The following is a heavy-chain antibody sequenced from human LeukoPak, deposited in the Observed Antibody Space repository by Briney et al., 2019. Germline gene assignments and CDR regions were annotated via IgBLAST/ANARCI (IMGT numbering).Heavy chain of an antibody. J-gene: IGHJ4*02. CDR2: IYYSGST. V-gene: IGHV4-59*08. CDR3: ASTIGYCSSTSCHSLNY. CDR1: GGSISSYY. Sequence: SETLSLTCTVSGGSISSYYWSWIRQPPGKGLEWIGYIYYSGSTNYNPSLKSRVTISVDTSKNQFSLKLSSVTAADTAVYYCASTIGYCSSTSCHSLNYWGQGTLVTVSS. D-gene: IGHD2-2*01.